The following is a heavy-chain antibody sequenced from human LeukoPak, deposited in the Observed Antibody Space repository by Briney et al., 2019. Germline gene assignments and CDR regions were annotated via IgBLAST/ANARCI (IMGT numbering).Heavy chain of an antibody. D-gene: IGHD3-9*01. CDR2: IYYSGST. Sequence: SETLSLTCTVSGGSISSSSYYWGWIRQPPGKGLEWIGSIYYSGSTYYNPSLKSRVTISVDTSKNQFSLKLSSVTAADTAVYYCARWDDILTGWGIWGQGTMVTVSS. CDR3: ARWDDILTGWGI. V-gene: IGHV4-39*07. CDR1: GGSISSSSYY. J-gene: IGHJ3*02.